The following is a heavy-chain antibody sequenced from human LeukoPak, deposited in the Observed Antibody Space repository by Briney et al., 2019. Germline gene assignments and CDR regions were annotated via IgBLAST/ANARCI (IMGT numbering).Heavy chain of an antibody. D-gene: IGHD6-13*01. CDR2: IRYDGSNK. CDR1: GFTFSSYG. CDR3: ATFGRYSSSWLEGY. Sequence: PGGSLRLSCAASGFTFSSYGMHWVRQAPGKGLEWVAFIRYDGSNKYYADSVKGRFTISRDNSKNTLYLQMNSLRAEDTAVYYCATFGRYSSSWLEGYWGQGTLVTVSS. V-gene: IGHV3-30*02. J-gene: IGHJ4*02.